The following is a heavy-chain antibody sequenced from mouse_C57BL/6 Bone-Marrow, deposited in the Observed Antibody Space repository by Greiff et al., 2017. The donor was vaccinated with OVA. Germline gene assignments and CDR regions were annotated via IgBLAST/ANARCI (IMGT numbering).Heavy chain of an antibody. V-gene: IGHV3-8*01. D-gene: IGHD1-1*01. J-gene: IGHJ1*03. CDR1: GYSITSDY. CDR3: ARWHYYGSSYRYFDV. CDR2: ISYSGST. Sequence: EVKLVESGPGLAKPSQTLSLTCSVTGYSITSDYWNWIRKFPGNKLEYMGYISYSGSTYYNPSLKSRISITRDTSKNQYYLQLNSVTTEDTATYYCARWHYYGSSYRYFDVWGTGTTVTVSS.